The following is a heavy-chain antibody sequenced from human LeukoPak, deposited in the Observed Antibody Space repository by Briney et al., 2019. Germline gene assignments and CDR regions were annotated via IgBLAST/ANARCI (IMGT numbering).Heavy chain of an antibody. CDR3: ARGHSYGYDSYYYYMDV. J-gene: IGHJ6*03. CDR2: INHTGNT. D-gene: IGHD5-18*01. V-gene: IGHV4-34*01. CDR1: DVSFSGYY. Sequence: SETLSLTCTVSDVSFSGYYWTWIRQPPGKGLEWIGEINHTGNTNYNASLKSRVTMSVDTSKNQFSLKLSSVTAADTAVYYCARGHSYGYDSYYYYMDVWGKGTTVTVSS.